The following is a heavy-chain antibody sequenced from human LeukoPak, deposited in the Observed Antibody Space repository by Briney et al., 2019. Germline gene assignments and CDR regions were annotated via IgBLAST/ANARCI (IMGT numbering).Heavy chain of an antibody. D-gene: IGHD1-26*01. CDR1: GFTVSSNY. Sequence: GGSLRLSCAASGFTVSSNYMSWVRQAPGKGLEWVSVIYSGGSTYYADSVKGRFTISRDNSKNTLYLQMNSLKTEDTAVYYCTTDQWELRGCWGQGTLVTVSS. CDR2: IYSGGST. V-gene: IGHV3-66*01. J-gene: IGHJ4*02. CDR3: TTDQWELRGC.